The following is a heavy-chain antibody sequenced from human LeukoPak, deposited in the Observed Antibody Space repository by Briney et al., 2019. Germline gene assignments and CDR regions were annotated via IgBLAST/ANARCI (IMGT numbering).Heavy chain of an antibody. D-gene: IGHD1-26*01. J-gene: IGHJ3*02. Sequence: PGGSLRLSCAASGFTFSTYAMNWVRQAPGKGLEWVSSIGGSSRSIYYADSLKGRFTISRDNAKNSLYLQMNSLRAEDTAVYYCARVRPSRYSGSPDAFDIWGQGTMVTVSS. CDR3: ARVRPSRYSGSPDAFDI. CDR2: IGGSSRSI. CDR1: GFTFSTYA. V-gene: IGHV3-21*01.